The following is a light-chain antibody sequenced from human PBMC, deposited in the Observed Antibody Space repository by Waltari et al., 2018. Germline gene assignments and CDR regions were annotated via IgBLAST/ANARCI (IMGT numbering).Light chain of an antibody. V-gene: IGKV3-11*01. CDR2: DAS. Sequence: EIVLTQSPATLSLSPGERATLSCRASQSVSSYLAWYQQKPGQAPRLLIYDASNRATGIPARFSGSGSGTDFTLTISSLEPEDFAVYYCQQRSNPTRTFGQGTKVEIK. J-gene: IGKJ1*01. CDR3: QQRSNPTRT. CDR1: QSVSSY.